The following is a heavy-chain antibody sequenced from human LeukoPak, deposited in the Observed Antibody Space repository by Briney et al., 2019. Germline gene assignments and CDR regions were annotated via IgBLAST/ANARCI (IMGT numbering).Heavy chain of an antibody. Sequence: GGSLRLSCAASGFTLSSYSMNWVRQAPGKGLEWVSSISSSSSYIYYADSVKGRFTISRDNAKNSLYLQMNSLRAEDTAVYYCARVAGSWYAWGFDYWGQGTLVTVSS. V-gene: IGHV3-21*01. CDR2: ISSSSSYI. J-gene: IGHJ4*02. CDR1: GFTLSSYS. D-gene: IGHD6-13*01. CDR3: ARVAGSWYAWGFDY.